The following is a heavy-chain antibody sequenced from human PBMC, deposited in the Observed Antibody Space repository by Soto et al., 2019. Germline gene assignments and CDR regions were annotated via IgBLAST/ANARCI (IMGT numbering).Heavy chain of an antibody. Sequence: SETLSLTCIVSGGSMSNYYWSWVRQSPGKGPEWIGYIYNSETTDYNPSLKSRVTISVDTSKNQFSLKVTSVTAADTAFYYCARAPVLYHFDNWGQGTLVTVPQ. D-gene: IGHD2-8*01. CDR3: ARAPVLYHFDN. J-gene: IGHJ4*02. CDR2: IYNSETT. CDR1: GGSMSNYY. V-gene: IGHV4-59*01.